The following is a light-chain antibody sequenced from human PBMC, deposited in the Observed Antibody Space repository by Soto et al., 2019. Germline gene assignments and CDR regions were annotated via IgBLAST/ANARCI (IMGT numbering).Light chain of an antibody. Sequence: EIVLTQSPATLSLSPGERATLSCRASQSVSSYLAWYQQKPVQAPSLLIYDASNRATGIPARFSGSGSGTDFTITISSLEPEDFAVYYCQQRSNWPRGTFGQGTKVEIK. V-gene: IGKV3-11*01. CDR3: QQRSNWPRGT. CDR2: DAS. J-gene: IGKJ1*01. CDR1: QSVSSY.